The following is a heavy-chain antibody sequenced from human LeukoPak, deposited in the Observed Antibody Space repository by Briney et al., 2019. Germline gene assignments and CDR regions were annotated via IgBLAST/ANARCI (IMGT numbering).Heavy chain of an antibody. J-gene: IGHJ3*02. V-gene: IGHV4-59*12. Sequence: PSETLSLTCTVSGGSISSYYWSWIRQPPGKGLEWIGYIYYSGSTNYNPSLKSRVTISVDRSKNQFSLKLSSVTAADTAVYYCARDLGWSGTLDAFDIWGQGTMVTVSS. CDR3: ARDLGWSGTLDAFDI. CDR1: GGSISSYY. D-gene: IGHD3-3*01. CDR2: IYYSGST.